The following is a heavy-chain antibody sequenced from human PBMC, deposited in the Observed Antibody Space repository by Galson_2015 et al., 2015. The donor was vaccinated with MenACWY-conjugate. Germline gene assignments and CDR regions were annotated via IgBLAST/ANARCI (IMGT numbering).Heavy chain of an antibody. Sequence: SCSCIRQTPGTGLQWLGYMYCRGRATYNASLKSRVTISVDTTKNQFSLTMTSVTAADTAVYYCARGVNLASMAGYWGQGTLVTVSS. D-gene: IGHD3-3*02. J-gene: IGHJ4*02. CDR2: MYCRGRA. CDR1: S. CDR3: ARGVNLASMAGY. V-gene: IGHV4-59*01.